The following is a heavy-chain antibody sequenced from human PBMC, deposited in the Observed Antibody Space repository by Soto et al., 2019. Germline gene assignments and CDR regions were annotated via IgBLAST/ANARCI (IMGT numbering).Heavy chain of an antibody. CDR1: GYTFTSYG. J-gene: IGHJ6*02. CDR3: ARASDAGRDDFWSGYYRNEYYYYGMDV. CDR2: ISAYNGNT. Sequence: ASVKVSCKASGYTFTSYGISWVRQAPGQGLEWMGWISAYNGNTNYAQKLQGRVTMTTDTSTSTAYMELRSLRSDDTAVYYCARASDAGRDDFWSGYYRNEYYYYGMDVWGQGTTVTVS. D-gene: IGHD3-3*01. V-gene: IGHV1-18*04.